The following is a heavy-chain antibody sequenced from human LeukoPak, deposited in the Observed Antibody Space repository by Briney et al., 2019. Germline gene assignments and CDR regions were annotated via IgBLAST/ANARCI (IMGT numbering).Heavy chain of an antibody. D-gene: IGHD1-26*01. CDR1: GVSISSYY. CDR2: IHTSGST. V-gene: IGHV4-4*07. CDR3: ARGRGVGATDFDAFDI. J-gene: IGHJ3*02. Sequence: SETLSLTCTVSGVSISSYYWTWIRQPAGKGLEWIGRIHTSGSTNYNPSLKSRVTMSVDTTKNHFSLKLNSVTAADTAVYYCARGRGVGATDFDAFDIWGQGTRVTVS.